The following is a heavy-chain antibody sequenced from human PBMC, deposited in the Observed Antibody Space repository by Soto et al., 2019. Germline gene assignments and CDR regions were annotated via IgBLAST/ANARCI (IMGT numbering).Heavy chain of an antibody. CDR2: IYSNGDT. D-gene: IGHD6-6*01. V-gene: IGHV4-31*03. Sequence: PSETLSLTCTVSGVSVSGSSCWSWIRQHPGKGLEWIGYIYSNGDTYYNPSLKSRVTISVDTSKNQFSLNLTSVTAADTAVYYCARRGGGSSGYYYYAMDVWGQGTTVTVSS. CDR1: GVSVSGSSC. CDR3: ARRGGGSSGYYYYAMDV. J-gene: IGHJ6*02.